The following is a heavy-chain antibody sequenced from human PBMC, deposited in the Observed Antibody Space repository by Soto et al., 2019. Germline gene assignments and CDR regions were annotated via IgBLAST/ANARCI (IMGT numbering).Heavy chain of an antibody. Sequence: QVQLVQSGAEVKKPGSSVKVSCKASGGTFSSYAISWVRQAPGQGPEWMGGIIPIFGTANYAQKFQGRVTITADESTSTAYMELSSLRSEDTAVYYCARDRGGYNTLVTYFDYWGQGTLVTVSS. J-gene: IGHJ4*02. V-gene: IGHV1-69*12. CDR3: ARDRGGYNTLVTYFDY. D-gene: IGHD5-12*01. CDR1: GGTFSSYA. CDR2: IIPIFGTA.